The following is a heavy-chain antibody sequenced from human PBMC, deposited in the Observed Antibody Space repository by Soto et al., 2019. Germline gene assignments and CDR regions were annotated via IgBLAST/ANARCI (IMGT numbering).Heavy chain of an antibody. J-gene: IGHJ5*02. CDR3: AHGTEKFDP. V-gene: IGHV2-5*02. CDR1: GFSLSTSGVD. CDR2: IYWDDDK. Sequence: QITLKESGPTQVKPTQTLTLTCTLSGFSLSTSGVDVAWIRQPPGKALEWLALIYWDDDKRYSPSLKSRLTITKDTSKNQVVLTMTKRDPVDTATYYCAHGTEKFDPWGQGTLVTVSS.